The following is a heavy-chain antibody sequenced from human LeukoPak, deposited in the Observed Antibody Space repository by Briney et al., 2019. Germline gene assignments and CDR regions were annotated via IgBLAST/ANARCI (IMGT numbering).Heavy chain of an antibody. Sequence: GGSLRLSCAASGFTFSDYYMSWIRQAPGKGLEWVSYISSSGSTIHYTDSVKGRFTISRDNAKNSLYLQMNSLRAEDTAVYYCARGYGSSKTSYYYYYYMDVWGKGTTVTVSS. CDR3: ARGYGSSKTSYYYYYYMDV. D-gene: IGHD6-13*01. CDR2: ISSSGSTI. V-gene: IGHV3-11*04. J-gene: IGHJ6*03. CDR1: GFTFSDYY.